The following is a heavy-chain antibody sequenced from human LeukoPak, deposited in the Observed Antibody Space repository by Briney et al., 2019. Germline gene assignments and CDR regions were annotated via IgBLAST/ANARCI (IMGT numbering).Heavy chain of an antibody. CDR2: INPNSGGT. V-gene: IGHV1-2*02. D-gene: IGHD6-13*01. J-gene: IGHJ4*02. CDR1: GYTFTGYY. CDR3: ARVSHSSSWSLENY. Sequence: GASVKVSCKASGYTFTGYYMHWVRLAPGQGLEWMGWINPNSGGTNYAQKFQGRVTMTRDTSISTAYMELSRLRSDDTAVYYCARVSHSSSWSLENYWGQGTLVTVSS.